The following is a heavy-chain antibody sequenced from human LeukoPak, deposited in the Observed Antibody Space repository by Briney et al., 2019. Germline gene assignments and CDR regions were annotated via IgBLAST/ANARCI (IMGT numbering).Heavy chain of an antibody. Sequence: GGSLRLSCAASGFTFRSFGMNWVRQAPVKELEWVSGIYTNSRDTRYADSVKGRFTISRDDSKNMLYLQMHSLRVEDTAVYYCAHLVWEYVGDLDVWGQGTTVTVSS. V-gene: IGHV3-23*05. D-gene: IGHD1-26*01. CDR3: AHLVWEYVGDLDV. CDR1: GFTFRSFG. J-gene: IGHJ6*02. CDR2: IYTNSRDT.